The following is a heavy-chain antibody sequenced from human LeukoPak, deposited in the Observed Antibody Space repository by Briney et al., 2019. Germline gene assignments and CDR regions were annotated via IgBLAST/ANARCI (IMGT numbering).Heavy chain of an antibody. CDR2: ISYDGSNK. J-gene: IGHJ4*02. CDR1: GFTFSNYA. Sequence: SGRSLRLSCAASGFTFSNYAINWVRQAPGKGLEWVAVISYDGSNKYYADSVKGRFTISRDNSKNTLYLQMNSLRTEDTAVYYCAREHCSGGSCLDYWGQGTLVTVSS. CDR3: AREHCSGGSCLDY. D-gene: IGHD2-15*01. V-gene: IGHV3-30*04.